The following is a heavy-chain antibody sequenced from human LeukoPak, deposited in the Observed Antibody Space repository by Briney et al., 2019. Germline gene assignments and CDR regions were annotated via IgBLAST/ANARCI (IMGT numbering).Heavy chain of an antibody. Sequence: SVKVSCKASGGTFSTYAISWVRQAPGQGLEWMGGIIPVFGTANYAQKFQGRVTITADESTSTAYTELSSLRSEDTAVFYCARDRVVGLGIDNAFDIWGHGTMVTVSS. CDR1: GGTFSTYA. J-gene: IGHJ3*02. V-gene: IGHV1-69*13. CDR3: ARDRVVGLGIDNAFDI. D-gene: IGHD2-15*01. CDR2: IIPVFGTA.